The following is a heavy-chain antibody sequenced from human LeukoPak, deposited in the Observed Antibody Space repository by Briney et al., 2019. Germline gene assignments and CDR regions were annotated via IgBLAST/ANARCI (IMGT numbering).Heavy chain of an antibody. CDR3: AKPSSEVPHNGWFYP. Sequence: GGSLRLSCAASGFTFSSYAMSWVRQAPGKGLEWVSAISGSGGSTYYADSVKGRFTISRDNSKNTLYLQMNSLRAEDTAVYYCAKPSSEVPHNGWFYPWGQGTLVTVSS. V-gene: IGHV3-23*01. D-gene: IGHD6-25*01. CDR2: ISGSGGST. J-gene: IGHJ5*02. CDR1: GFTFSSYA.